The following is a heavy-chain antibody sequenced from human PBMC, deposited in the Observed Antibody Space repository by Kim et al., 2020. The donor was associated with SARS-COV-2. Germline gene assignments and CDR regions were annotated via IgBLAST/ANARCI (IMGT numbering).Heavy chain of an antibody. Sequence: RVTISVDTSKNQFSLKLSSVTAADTAVYYCARDEGLRHLRNYYYYYGMDVWGQGTTVTVSS. V-gene: IGHV4-39*07. J-gene: IGHJ6*02. CDR3: ARDEGLRHLRNYYYYYGMDV. D-gene: IGHD5-12*01.